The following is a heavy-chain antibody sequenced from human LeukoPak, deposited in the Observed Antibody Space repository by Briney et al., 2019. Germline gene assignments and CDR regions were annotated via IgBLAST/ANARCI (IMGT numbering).Heavy chain of an antibody. CDR3: ATGDKGAILTGYNYYFYMDV. Sequence: ASVKVSCKASGYAFTGYYMHWVRQAPGQGLEWMGGIIPIFGTANYAQKFQGRVTITADESTSTAYMELSSLRSEDTAVYYCATGDKGAILTGYNYYFYMDVWGKGTTVTVSS. J-gene: IGHJ6*03. V-gene: IGHV1-69*13. D-gene: IGHD3-9*01. CDR2: IIPIFGTA. CDR1: GYAFTGYY.